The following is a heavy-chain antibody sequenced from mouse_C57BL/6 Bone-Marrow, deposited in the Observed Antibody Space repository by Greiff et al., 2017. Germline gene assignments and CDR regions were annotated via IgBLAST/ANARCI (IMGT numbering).Heavy chain of an antibody. V-gene: IGHV1-69*01. CDR2: IDPSDSYT. CDR1: GYTFTSYW. J-gene: IGHJ2*01. CDR3: ASHLLC. D-gene: IGHD2-1*01. Sequence: QVQLQQPGAELVMPGASVKLSCKASGYTFTSYWMHWVKQRPGQGLEWIGEIDPSDSYTNYNQKFKGKSTLTVDKSSSTAYMQLSSLTSEDSAVYYCASHLLCWGQGTTLTVSS.